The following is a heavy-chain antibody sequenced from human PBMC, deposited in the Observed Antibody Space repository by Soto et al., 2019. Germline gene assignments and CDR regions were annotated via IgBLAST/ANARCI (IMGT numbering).Heavy chain of an antibody. D-gene: IGHD1-1*01. V-gene: IGHV3-72*01. J-gene: IGHJ4*02. CDR3: VRVMERGYFDY. CDR1: GFTIRDHY. CDR2: SRDKSESYTT. Sequence: EVQLVESGGGLVQPGGSLRLSCAASGFTIRDHYMDWVRQAPGKGLEWVGRSRDKSESYTTEYAASVKGRLTISRDESKNSVYLQMNSLETEDTAVYYWVRVMERGYFDYWGQGILVTVSS.